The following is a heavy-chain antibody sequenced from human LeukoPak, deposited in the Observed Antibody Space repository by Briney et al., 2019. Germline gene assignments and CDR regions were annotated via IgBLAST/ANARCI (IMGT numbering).Heavy chain of an antibody. J-gene: IGHJ4*02. CDR1: GGSISSYY. CDR2: INHSGST. D-gene: IGHD2-2*01. CDR3: ARGRKDIVVVPAAIFGY. V-gene: IGHV4-34*01. Sequence: PSETLSLTCTVSGGSISSYYWSWIRQPPGKGLEWIGEINHSGSTNYNPSLKSRVTISVDTSKNQFSLKLSSVTAADTAVYYCARGRKDIVVVPAAIFGYWGQGTLVTVSS.